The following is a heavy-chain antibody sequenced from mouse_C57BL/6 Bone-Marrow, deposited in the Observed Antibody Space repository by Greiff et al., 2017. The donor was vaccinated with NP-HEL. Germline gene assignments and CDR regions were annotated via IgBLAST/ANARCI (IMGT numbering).Heavy chain of an antibody. CDR1: GFTFSSYA. CDR2: ISDGGSYT. V-gene: IGHV5-4*01. CDR3: ARVHYYGSSYWFAY. D-gene: IGHD1-1*01. Sequence: EVQGVESGGGLVKPGGSLKLSCAASGFTFSSYAMSWVRQTPEKRLEWVATISDGGSYTYYPDNVKGRFTISRDNAKNNLYLQMSHLKSEDTAMYYCARVHYYGSSYWFAYWGQGTLVTVSA. J-gene: IGHJ3*01.